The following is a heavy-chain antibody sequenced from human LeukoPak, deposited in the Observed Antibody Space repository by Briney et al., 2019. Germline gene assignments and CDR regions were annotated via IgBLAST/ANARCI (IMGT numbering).Heavy chain of an antibody. D-gene: IGHD1-26*01. CDR2: ISNSGSTI. CDR1: GFTFSNYE. CDR3: ARIGATAEDY. Sequence: PGGSLRLSCAASGFTFSNYEMNWVRQAPGKGLEWVSYISNSGSTIYYADSVKGRFTISRDNAKNSLFLQVNSLRGEDTAVYYCARIGATAEDYWGQGTLVTVSS. V-gene: IGHV3-48*03. J-gene: IGHJ4*02.